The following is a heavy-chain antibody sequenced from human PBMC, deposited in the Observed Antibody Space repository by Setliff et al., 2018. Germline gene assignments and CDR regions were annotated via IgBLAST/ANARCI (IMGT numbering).Heavy chain of an antibody. J-gene: IGHJ6*03. Sequence: PSETLSLTCTVSGGSLSSGSYYWSWVRQSAGKGLEWIGYIHYSGKTNYNPPLKSRVTISVDMSKNQFSLRLSSVTAADTAVYYCAREQWLDPPGYYYMDVWAKGTTVTVSS. CDR1: GGSLSSGSYY. D-gene: IGHD6-19*01. CDR2: IHYSGKT. V-gene: IGHV4-61*10. CDR3: AREQWLDPPGYYYMDV.